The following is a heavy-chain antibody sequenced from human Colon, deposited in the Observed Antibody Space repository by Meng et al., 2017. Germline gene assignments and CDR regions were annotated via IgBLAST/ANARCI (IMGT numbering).Heavy chain of an antibody. D-gene: IGHD6-19*01. Sequence: GKSLKISCAASGFIFSDYSMHWVRQAPGKGLEYVSAINGNGDSTYYADSVKGRFTISRDNSKNTLYLQMGGLRAEDLAVYYCVRVGSGYDYWGQGTLVTVSS. CDR1: GFIFSDYS. CDR2: INGNGDST. V-gene: IGHV3-64*02. CDR3: VRVGSGYDY. J-gene: IGHJ4*02.